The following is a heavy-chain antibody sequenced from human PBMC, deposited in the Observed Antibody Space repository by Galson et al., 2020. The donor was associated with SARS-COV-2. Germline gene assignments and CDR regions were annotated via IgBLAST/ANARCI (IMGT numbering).Heavy chain of an antibody. V-gene: IGHV4-38-2*01. J-gene: IGHJ4*02. Sequence: SETLSLTCAVTGYSISSGYYWGWIRQPPGKGLEWIGSIYHSGRTYYNPSLKSRVTISVDTSKNQFSLNLSSVTASDTAVYYCARTFTVFGVLDYWGQGTLVTVSS. CDR1: GYSISSGYY. CDR3: ARTFTVFGVLDY. D-gene: IGHD3-3*01. CDR2: IYHSGRT.